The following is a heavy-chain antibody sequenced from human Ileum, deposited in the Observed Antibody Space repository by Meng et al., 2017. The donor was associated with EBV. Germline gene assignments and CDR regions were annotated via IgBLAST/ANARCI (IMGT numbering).Heavy chain of an antibody. CDR3: ARGYSYSYYFYFDY. D-gene: IGHD1-26*01. J-gene: IGHJ4*02. CDR1: GGSVTSGTYY. CDR2: VHHTGAT. V-gene: IGHV4-61*01. Sequence: VQLQEPGPGLSNPSAPLSLTCTGSGGSVTSGTYYWSWLRQPPGSRLEFIGYVHHTGATNYNPSLVRRAAVSVDTSKSQFSLHLTSVTAADTAVYYCARGYSYSYYFYFDYWGQGILVTVSS.